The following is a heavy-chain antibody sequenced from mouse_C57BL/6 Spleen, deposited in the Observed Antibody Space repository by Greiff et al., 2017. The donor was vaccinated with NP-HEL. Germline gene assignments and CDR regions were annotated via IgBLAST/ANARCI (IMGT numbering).Heavy chain of an antibody. V-gene: IGHV1-50*01. CDR2: IDPSDSYT. Sequence: QVQLKQPGAELVKPGASVKLSCKASGYTFTSYRMQWVKQRPGQGLEWIGEIDPSDSYTNYNQKFKGKATLTVDTSSSTAYMQLSSLTSEDSAVYYCARVDGTVAYWGQGTLVTVSA. CDR3: ARVDGTVAY. D-gene: IGHD4-1*01. CDR1: GYTFTSYR. J-gene: IGHJ3*01.